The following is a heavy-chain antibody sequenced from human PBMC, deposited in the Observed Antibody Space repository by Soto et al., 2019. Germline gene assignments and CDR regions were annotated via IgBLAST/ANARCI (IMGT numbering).Heavy chain of an antibody. Sequence: GASVKVSCKASGYTFTSYGISWVRQAPEQGLEWMGWISAYNGNTNYAQKLQGRVTMTTDTSTSTAYMELRSLRSDDTAVYYCARDRAYYYDSSGKPDYWGQGTLVTVSS. D-gene: IGHD3-22*01. CDR1: GYTFTSYG. CDR2: ISAYNGNT. V-gene: IGHV1-18*01. J-gene: IGHJ4*02. CDR3: ARDRAYYYDSSGKPDY.